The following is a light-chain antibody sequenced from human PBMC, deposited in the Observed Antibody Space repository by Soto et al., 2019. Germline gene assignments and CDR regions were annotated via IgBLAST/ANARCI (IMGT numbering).Light chain of an antibody. CDR3: MQTLQTWT. J-gene: IGKJ1*01. Sequence: DIVMTQSPLSLPVTPREPASISCRSSQSLLHNNGYNYLDWYLQKPGQSPQLLIYLGSNRASGVPDRFSGSGSGTDFTLKISRVEAEDVGVYYCMQTLQTWTFGQGTKVEIK. CDR1: QSLLHNNGYNY. V-gene: IGKV2-28*01. CDR2: LGS.